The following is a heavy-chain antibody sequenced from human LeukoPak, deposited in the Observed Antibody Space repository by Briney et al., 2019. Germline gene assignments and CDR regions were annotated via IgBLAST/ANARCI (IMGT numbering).Heavy chain of an antibody. V-gene: IGHV3-21*01. CDR2: ISSSSSYI. J-gene: IGHJ5*02. D-gene: IGHD6-13*01. Sequence: GGSLRLSCAASGFTFNSYSMNWVRQAPGKGLEWVSSISSSSSYIYYADSVKGRFTISRDNAKNSLYLQMNSLRAEDTAVYYCAREYSSSWYLNWFDPWGQGTLVTVSS. CDR3: AREYSSSWYLNWFDP. CDR1: GFTFNSYS.